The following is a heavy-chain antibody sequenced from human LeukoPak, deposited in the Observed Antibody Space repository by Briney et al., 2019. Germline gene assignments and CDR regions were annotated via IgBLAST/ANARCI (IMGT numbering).Heavy chain of an antibody. CDR2: ISWHSGSI. CDR1: GFTFDDYA. Sequence: GGSLRLSCAASGFTFDDYAMHWVRQAPGKGLEWVSGISWHSGSIGYADSVKGRFTISRDNAKNSLYLQMNSLRAEDTALYYCAKEFRGANWFDSWGRGTLVTVSS. V-gene: IGHV3-9*01. D-gene: IGHD1-26*01. J-gene: IGHJ5*01. CDR3: AKEFRGANWFDS.